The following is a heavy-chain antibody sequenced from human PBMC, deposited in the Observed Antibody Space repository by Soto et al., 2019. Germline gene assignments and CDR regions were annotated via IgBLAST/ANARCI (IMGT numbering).Heavy chain of an antibody. CDR2: IWFDGSKQ. D-gene: IGHD5-12*01. V-gene: IGHV3-33*01. J-gene: IGHJ4*02. CDR1: GFTFSASG. Sequence: QVQLVESGGGVVQPGTSLRLSCVASGFTFSASGMHWVRQTPGKGLEWVAIIWFDGSKQYYADSVKGRFTVSRDNPGSTLFLQMNDLRTEDTAIYYCARDLNTGYVGDYWGQGALVVFSS. CDR3: ARDLNTGYVGDY.